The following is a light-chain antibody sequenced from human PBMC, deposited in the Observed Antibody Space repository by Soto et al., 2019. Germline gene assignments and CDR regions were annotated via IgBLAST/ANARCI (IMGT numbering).Light chain of an antibody. Sequence: QSALAQPASVSGSPGQSITISYTGTSSDVGAYNYVSWYHQHHPGKAPELIIYDVTDRPSGVSTRFSGSKSGNTASLTISVLHDEDEGDYYCSSYTTIKTVIFGGGTQLTVL. CDR1: SSDVGAYNY. V-gene: IGLV2-14*01. J-gene: IGLJ2*01. CDR2: DVT. CDR3: SSYTTIKTVI.